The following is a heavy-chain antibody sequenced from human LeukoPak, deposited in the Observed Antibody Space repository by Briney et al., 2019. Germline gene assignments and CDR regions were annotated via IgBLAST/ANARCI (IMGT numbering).Heavy chain of an antibody. V-gene: IGHV3-23*01. CDR3: AKGAQQLVYWVDY. J-gene: IGHJ4*02. D-gene: IGHD6-13*01. CDR1: RFTFNNYA. Sequence: GGSLRLSCAASRFTFNNYAMSWVRQAPGKGLEWVSVISGSGGSTYYADSVKGRFTISRDNSKNTLYLQMNSLRAEDTAVYYCAKGAQQLVYWVDYWGQGTLVTVSS. CDR2: ISGSGGST.